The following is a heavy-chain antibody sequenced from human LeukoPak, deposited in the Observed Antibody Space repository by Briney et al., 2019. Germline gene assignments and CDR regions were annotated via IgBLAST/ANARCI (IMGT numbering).Heavy chain of an antibody. J-gene: IGHJ3*02. Sequence: RPGGSLRLSCAASGFTFDDYGMSWVRQAPGKGLEWVSGINWNGGSTGYTDSVKGRLTISRDNAKNSLYLQMNSLRAEDTALYYCARAYGFVSSTSCYNAFDIWGQGTMVTVSS. CDR3: ARAYGFVSSTSCYNAFDI. V-gene: IGHV3-20*04. D-gene: IGHD2-2*02. CDR1: GFTFDDYG. CDR2: INWNGGST.